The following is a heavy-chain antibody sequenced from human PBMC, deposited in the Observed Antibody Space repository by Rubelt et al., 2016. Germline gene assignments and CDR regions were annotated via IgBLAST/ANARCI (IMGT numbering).Heavy chain of an antibody. CDR2: IHYNGRT. V-gene: IGHV4-59*01. CDR1: GGSISSYF. J-gene: IGHJ4*02. CDR3: ARTLDSGTLDY. D-gene: IGHD3-10*01. Sequence: QVQLQESGPGLVKPSETLSLTCTVSGGSISSYFWSWIRQPPGEGLEWIAYIHYNGRTNYNPSLKSRVTISLDTTKNQFSLKRTSGTAADTAVYFCARTLDSGTLDYWGQGTLVAVSS.